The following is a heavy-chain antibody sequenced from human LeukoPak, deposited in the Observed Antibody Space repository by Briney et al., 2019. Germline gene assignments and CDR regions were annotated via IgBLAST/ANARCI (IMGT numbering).Heavy chain of an antibody. CDR3: VREGRGRSGTNAYDS. V-gene: IGHV3-13*01. D-gene: IGHD6-19*01. J-gene: IGHJ3*02. CDR1: GFSFSRYE. CDR2: IGTSGDT. Sequence: PGGSLRLSCASSGFSFSRYEMHWVRHGTGKRLEWVSAIGTSGDTFYAGSVKGRFTISRENAKDSLYLQMNSLSAGDTAVYYCVREGRGRSGTNAYDSWGQGTVVSVS.